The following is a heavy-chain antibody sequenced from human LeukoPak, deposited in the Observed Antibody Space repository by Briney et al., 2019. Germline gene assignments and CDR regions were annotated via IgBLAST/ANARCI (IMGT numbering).Heavy chain of an antibody. CDR3: ALASSWFGSFDY. D-gene: IGHD6-13*01. J-gene: IGHJ4*02. CDR1: GFTFSSYW. Sequence: PGGSLRLXCAASGFTFSSYWMHWVRRAPGKGLVWVSRINSDGSSTSYADSVKGRFTISRDNAKNTLYLQTNSLRAEDTAVYYCALASSWFGSFDYWGQGTLVTVSS. V-gene: IGHV3-74*01. CDR2: INSDGSST.